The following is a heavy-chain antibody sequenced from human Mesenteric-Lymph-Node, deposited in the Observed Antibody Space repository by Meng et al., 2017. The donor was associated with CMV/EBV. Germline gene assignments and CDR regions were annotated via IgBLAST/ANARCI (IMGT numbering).Heavy chain of an antibody. V-gene: IGHV3-74*01. CDR3: ATTWFGESIDY. Sequence: GGSLRLSCAASGFTFSDYSMNWVRQAPGKGLVWISRITPDGSSTNYADSVKGRFTISRDNAKNTLFLQMNSLRVDDTAVYYCATTWFGESIDYWGQGALVTVSS. CDR1: GFTFSDYS. J-gene: IGHJ4*02. D-gene: IGHD3-10*01. CDR2: ITPDGSST.